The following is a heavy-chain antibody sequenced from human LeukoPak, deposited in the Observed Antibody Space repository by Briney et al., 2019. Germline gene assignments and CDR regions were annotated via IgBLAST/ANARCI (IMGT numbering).Heavy chain of an antibody. CDR2: ISGSGGST. Sequence: PGGSLRLSCAASGFTFSSYAMSWVRQALGKGLEWVSAISGSGGSTYYADSVKGRFTISRDNSKNTLYLQMDSLRAEDTAVYYCAKDKNVFPGSLLDYWGQGTLVTVSS. CDR3: AKDKNVFPGSLLDY. J-gene: IGHJ4*02. V-gene: IGHV3-23*01. D-gene: IGHD2-21*01. CDR1: GFTFSSYA.